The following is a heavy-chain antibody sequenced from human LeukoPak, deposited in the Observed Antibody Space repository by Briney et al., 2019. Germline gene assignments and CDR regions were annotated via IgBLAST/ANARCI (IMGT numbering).Heavy chain of an antibody. CDR3: ARAYGDYTTFDY. CDR2: IIPILGIA. V-gene: IGHV1-69*04. D-gene: IGHD4-17*01. J-gene: IGHJ4*02. CDR1: GGTFSSYA. Sequence: GASVKVSCKASGGTFSSYAISWVRQAPGQGLEWMGRIIPILGIANYAQKFQGRVTITADKSTSTAYMELSSLRSDDTAVYYCARAYGDYTTFDYWGQGTLVTVSS.